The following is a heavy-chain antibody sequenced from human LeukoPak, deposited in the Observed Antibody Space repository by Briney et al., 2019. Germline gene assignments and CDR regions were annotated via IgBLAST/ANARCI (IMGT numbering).Heavy chain of an antibody. CDR3: ARWFCIGATCYHMDV. D-gene: IGHD2-2*01. Sequence: SETLSLTCTVSGVSLSTYYWSWIRQPPGKGLEWIGYIYYSGSTNYNPSLKSRVTMSVDTSKNQLSLKVSSVTAADAAVYYCARWFCIGATCYHMDVWGKGTTVTVSS. J-gene: IGHJ6*04. CDR2: IYYSGST. CDR1: GVSLSTYY. V-gene: IGHV4-59*01.